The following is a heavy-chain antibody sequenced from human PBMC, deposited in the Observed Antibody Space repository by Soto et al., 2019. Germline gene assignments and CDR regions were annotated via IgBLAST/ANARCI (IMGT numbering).Heavy chain of an antibody. V-gene: IGHV1-46*01. CDR3: ARVLMVANWFDP. CDR2: INPSGGST. Sequence: ASVKVSCKASGYTFTSYYMHWVRQAPGQGLEWMGIINPSGGSTSYAQKFQGRVTITTDKSTSTAYMEMSSLRSEDTAVYYCARVLMVANWFDPWGQGTLVTVSS. D-gene: IGHD2-8*01. CDR1: GYTFTSYY. J-gene: IGHJ5*02.